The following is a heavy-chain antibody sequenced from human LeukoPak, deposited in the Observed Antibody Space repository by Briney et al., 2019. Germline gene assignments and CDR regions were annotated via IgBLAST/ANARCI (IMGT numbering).Heavy chain of an antibody. J-gene: IGHJ4*02. CDR3: AAGLGMVTDFDY. D-gene: IGHD5-18*01. CDR2: IVVGSGNT. V-gene: IGHV1-58*02. CDR1: GFTFTSSA. Sequence: SVKVSCKASGFTFTSSAMQWVRQARGQRLEWIGWIVVGSGNTNYAQKFQERVTITRDMSTSTAYMEPSSLRSEDTAVYYCAAGLGMVTDFDYWGQGTLVTVSS.